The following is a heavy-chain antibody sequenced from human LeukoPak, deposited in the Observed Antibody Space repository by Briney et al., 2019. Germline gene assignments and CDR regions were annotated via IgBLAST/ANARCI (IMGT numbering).Heavy chain of an antibody. J-gene: IGHJ4*02. CDR2: ISGSGGST. CDR1: GFTFSSYA. D-gene: IGHD2-2*01. Sequence: GGSLRLSCAASGFTFSSYAMSWVRQAPGKGLEWVSTISGSGGSTYYADSVKGRFTISRDNSKNTLYLQMNSLRAEDTAVYYCAKLSIVPAATPGINWGQGTLVTVSS. V-gene: IGHV3-23*01. CDR3: AKLSIVPAATPGIN.